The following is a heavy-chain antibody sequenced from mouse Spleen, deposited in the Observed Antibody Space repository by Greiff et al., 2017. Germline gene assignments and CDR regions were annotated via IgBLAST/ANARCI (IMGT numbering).Heavy chain of an antibody. CDR2: ISYSGST. V-gene: IGHV3-1*01. J-gene: IGHJ4*01. Sequence: VQLQQSGPGMVKPSQSLSLTCTVTGYSITSGYDWHWIRHFPGNKLEWMGYISYSGSTNYNPSLKSRISITHDTSKNHFFLKLNSVTTEDTATYYCARRVRRGYYAMDYWGQGTSVTVSS. CDR3: ARRVRRGYYAMDY. CDR1: GYSITSGYD. D-gene: IGHD2-14*01.